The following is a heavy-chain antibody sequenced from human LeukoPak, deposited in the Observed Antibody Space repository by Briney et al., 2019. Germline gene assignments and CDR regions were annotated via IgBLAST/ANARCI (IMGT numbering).Heavy chain of an antibody. Sequence: AGGSLRLSCAASGFTFSTYSMNWVRQAPGKGLEWVSYISSTSETIYYAESVKGRFTISRDNAKNTVYLQMNSLGADDTAVYYCAKDPYRVVFATGNYLDPWGQGTLVTVSS. J-gene: IGHJ5*02. V-gene: IGHV3-48*01. CDR3: AKDPYRVVFATGNYLDP. CDR2: ISSTSETI. D-gene: IGHD2-15*01. CDR1: GFTFSTYS.